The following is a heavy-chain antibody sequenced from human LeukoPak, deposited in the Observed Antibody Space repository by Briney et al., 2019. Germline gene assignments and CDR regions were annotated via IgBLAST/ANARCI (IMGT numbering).Heavy chain of an antibody. J-gene: IGHJ4*02. CDR2: ISSSGTSI. V-gene: IGHV3-48*03. CDR3: ARVCGSGSYSDY. Sequence: GGSLRLSCAASGFTFSSYEMNWVRQAPGKGLEWVSFISSSGTSIDYADSVKGRFTISRDNAKNSLYLQMNSLRGEDTAVYYCARVCGSGSYSDYWGEGTQVTVSS. CDR1: GFTFSSYE. D-gene: IGHD3-10*01.